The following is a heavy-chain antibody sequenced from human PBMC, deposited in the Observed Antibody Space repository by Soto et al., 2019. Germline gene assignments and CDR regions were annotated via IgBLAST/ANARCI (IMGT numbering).Heavy chain of an antibody. CDR1: GYTFTDYY. D-gene: IGHD2-15*01. V-gene: IGHV1-2*02. CDR3: ARGPDHGAFDF. J-gene: IGHJ3*01. Sequence: QVQLVQSGAEVKKPGASVKVSCKASGYTFTDYYMHWFRQTPGQAFEWMGWINPNTGGTDYPQKFQDRVTMTRDTSISTVNMEVSGLRSDDTAVYYCARGPDHGAFDFWGQGTLVTVSS. CDR2: INPNTGGT.